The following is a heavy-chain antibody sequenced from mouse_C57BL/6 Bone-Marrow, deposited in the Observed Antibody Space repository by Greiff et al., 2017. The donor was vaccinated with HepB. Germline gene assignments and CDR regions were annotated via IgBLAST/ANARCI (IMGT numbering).Heavy chain of an antibody. CDR1: GYTFTDYE. J-gene: IGHJ1*03. CDR2: IDPETGGT. Sequence: QVQLQQSGAELVRPGASVTLSCKASGYTFTDYEMHWVKQAPVHGLEWIGAIDPETGGTAYNQKFKGKAILTADKSSSTAYMELRSLTSEDSAVYYCTREGFIYYYARYWYFDVWGTGTTVTVSS. V-gene: IGHV1-15*01. D-gene: IGHD1-1*01. CDR3: TREGFIYYYARYWYFDV.